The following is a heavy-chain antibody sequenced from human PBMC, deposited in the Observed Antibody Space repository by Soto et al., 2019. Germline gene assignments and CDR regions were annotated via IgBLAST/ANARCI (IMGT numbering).Heavy chain of an antibody. D-gene: IGHD3-9*01. CDR1: GFTFSSYS. V-gene: IGHV3-48*02. CDR2: ISSSSSAI. Sequence: WGSLRLSCAASGFTFSSYSMNWVRQAPGKGLEWVSYISSSSSAIYYADSVKGRFTISRDNAKNSLYLQMNSLRDEDTAVYYCARCPGFDWLLVEDYYGMDVWGQGTTVTVSS. CDR3: ARCPGFDWLLVEDYYGMDV. J-gene: IGHJ6*02.